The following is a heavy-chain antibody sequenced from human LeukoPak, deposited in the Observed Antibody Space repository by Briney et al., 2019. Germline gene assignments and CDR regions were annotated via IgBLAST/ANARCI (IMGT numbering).Heavy chain of an antibody. CDR1: GGSISSGGYY. Sequence: SQTLSLTCTVSGGSISSGGYYWSWIRQHPGKGLEWIGYIYYGGSTYYNPSLKSRVTISVDTSKNQFSLKLSSVTAADTAVYYCARDGYGAAAGSFDYWGQGTLVTVSS. CDR2: IYYGGST. V-gene: IGHV4-31*03. D-gene: IGHD6-13*01. CDR3: ARDGYGAAAGSFDY. J-gene: IGHJ4*02.